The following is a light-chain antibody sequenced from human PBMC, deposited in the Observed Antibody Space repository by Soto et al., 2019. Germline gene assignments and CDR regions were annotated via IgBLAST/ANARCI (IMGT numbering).Light chain of an antibody. CDR3: QQYNYWPRT. Sequence: EIVLTQSPATLSVSPGERATLSCRASQSVSSDLAWYQQKPGQAPRLLIYGASARATDIPARFSGSGSATEFTLTISSLQSEVFAFYYCQQYNYWPRTFGGGTKVEIK. V-gene: IGKV3-15*01. CDR2: GAS. CDR1: QSVSSD. J-gene: IGKJ4*01.